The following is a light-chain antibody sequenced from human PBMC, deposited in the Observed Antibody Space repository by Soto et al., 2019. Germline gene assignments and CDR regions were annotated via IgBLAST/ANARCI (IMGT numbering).Light chain of an antibody. Sequence: EIVMTQSPATLSVSPGERATLSCRASQGIGSTLAWYQQKPGQTPKLLIFDASTRATGVPARFSGGGSGTEFTLTISSLQSEDVAVYYCQRYNRWPLSFGGGTKVEIK. CDR1: QGIGST. CDR3: QRYNRWPLS. CDR2: DAS. V-gene: IGKV3-15*01. J-gene: IGKJ4*01.